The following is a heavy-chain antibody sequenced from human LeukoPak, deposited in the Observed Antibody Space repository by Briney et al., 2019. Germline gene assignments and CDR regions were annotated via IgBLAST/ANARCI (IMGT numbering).Heavy chain of an antibody. D-gene: IGHD2-21*02. J-gene: IGHJ5*02. CDR3: AKGVTTIRGWFDP. V-gene: IGHV3-9*01. CDR1: GFTFDDYA. CDR2: ITWNSGRI. Sequence: GGSLRLSCAASGFTFDDYAMHWVRQVPGEGLEWVSGITWNSGRIAYADSVKGRFTISRDNAKNSLYLQMNSLRAEDTALYYCAKGVTTIRGWFDPWGQGTLVTVSS.